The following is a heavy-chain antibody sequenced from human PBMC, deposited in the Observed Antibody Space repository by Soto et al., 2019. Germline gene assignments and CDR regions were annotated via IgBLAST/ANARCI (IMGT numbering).Heavy chain of an antibody. V-gene: IGHV4-59*01. CDR3: ARTLWFGDNYGMDV. J-gene: IGHJ6*02. Sequence: SETLSLTCTVSGGSISSYYWSWIRQPPGKGLEWIGYIYYSGSTNYNPSLKSRVTISVDTSKNQYSLKLSSVTAADTDVYYCARTLWFGDNYGMDVWGQGTTVTVSS. D-gene: IGHD3-10*01. CDR2: IYYSGST. CDR1: GGSISSYY.